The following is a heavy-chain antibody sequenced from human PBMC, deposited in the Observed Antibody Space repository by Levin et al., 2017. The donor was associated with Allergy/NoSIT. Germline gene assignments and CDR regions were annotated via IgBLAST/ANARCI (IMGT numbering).Heavy chain of an antibody. CDR1: GFTFSSYA. Sequence: GGSLRLSCAASGFTFSSYAMHWVRQAPGKGLEWVAVISYDGSNKYYADSVKGRFTISRDNSKNALYLQMNSLRAEDTAVYYCARLTTPEVWVGEINQEHGNHDYWGQGTLVTVSS. CDR2: ISYDGSNK. V-gene: IGHV3-30-3*01. CDR3: ARLTTPEVWVGEINQEHGNHDY. D-gene: IGHD3-10*01. J-gene: IGHJ4*02.